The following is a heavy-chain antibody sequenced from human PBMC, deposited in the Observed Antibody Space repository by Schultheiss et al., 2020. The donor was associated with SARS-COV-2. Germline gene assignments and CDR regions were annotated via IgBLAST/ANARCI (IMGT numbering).Heavy chain of an antibody. CDR2: ISGSGGST. CDR1: GFTFSSYA. CDR3: AKAVTATILYFDY. V-gene: IGHV3-23*01. Sequence: GASLKISCAASGFTFSSYAMSWVRQAPGKGLEWVSAISGSGGSTYYADSVKGRFTISRDNSKNTLYLQMNSLRAEDTAVYYCAKAVTATILYFDYWGQGTLVTVSS. J-gene: IGHJ4*02. D-gene: IGHD5-24*01.